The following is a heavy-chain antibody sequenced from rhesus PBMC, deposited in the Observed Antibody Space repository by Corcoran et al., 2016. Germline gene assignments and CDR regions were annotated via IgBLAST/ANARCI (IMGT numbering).Heavy chain of an antibody. Sequence: QVQLQESGPGLVKPSATLSLPCAVSGGSLTSNYWRVLRQPPGQGRGWIGRIYGSGGSTDYNPSLKSRVTSSTDTSKNQFSVKLSAVTAADTAVYYCARYYEDDYGYYYAKTYYFDYWGQGVLVTVSS. CDR2: IYGSGGST. V-gene: IGHV4-160*01. CDR3: ARYYEDDYGYYYAKTYYFDY. CDR1: GGSLTSNY. J-gene: IGHJ4*01. D-gene: IGHD3-9*01.